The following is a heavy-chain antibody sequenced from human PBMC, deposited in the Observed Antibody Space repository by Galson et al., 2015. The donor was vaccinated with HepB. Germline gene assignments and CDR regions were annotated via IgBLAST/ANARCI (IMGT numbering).Heavy chain of an antibody. CDR1: GFTFSSYS. J-gene: IGHJ4*02. CDR2: ISSSSSYI. V-gene: IGHV3-21*01. Sequence: SLRLSCAASGFTFSSYSMNWVRQAPGKGLEWVSSISSSSSYIYYADSVKGRFTISRDNAKNSLYLQMNSLRAEDTAVYYCAIFYYDSSGYDVFDYWGQGTLVTVSS. CDR3: AIFYYDSSGYDVFDY. D-gene: IGHD3-22*01.